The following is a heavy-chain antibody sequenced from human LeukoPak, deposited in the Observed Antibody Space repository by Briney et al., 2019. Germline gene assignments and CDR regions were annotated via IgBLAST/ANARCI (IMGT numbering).Heavy chain of an antibody. D-gene: IGHD2-2*01. V-gene: IGHV3-23*01. CDR3: APRHCSSNTCYLGFGY. CDR1: GFTFSSYA. J-gene: IGHJ4*02. CDR2: ISGSGGST. Sequence: GGSLRLSWAASGFTFSSYAMSWVRQAPGKGLEWVSAISGSGGSTYYADSVKGRFTISRDNSKNTLYLQMNSLRAEDTAVYYCAPRHCSSNTCYLGFGYWGQGALVTVSS.